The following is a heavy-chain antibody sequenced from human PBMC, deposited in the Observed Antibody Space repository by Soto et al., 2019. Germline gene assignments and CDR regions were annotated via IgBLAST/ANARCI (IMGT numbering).Heavy chain of an antibody. CDR1: GFTFRSYV. V-gene: IGHV3-30*19. Sequence: QVQLVESGGGVVQPGTSLRLSCVGSGFTFRSYVIHWVRQAPGKGLEWVALTSYDGSNKYYDDSVKGRFTISRDNSRNTVDRQRASLRLEDTALYYCARWGTTGGLDVWGQGTLVSVSS. J-gene: IGHJ4*02. CDR2: TSYDGSNK. CDR3: ARWGTTGGLDV. D-gene: IGHD3-16*01.